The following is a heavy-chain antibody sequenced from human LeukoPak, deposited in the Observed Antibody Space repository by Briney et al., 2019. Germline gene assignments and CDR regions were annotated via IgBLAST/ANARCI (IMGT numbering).Heavy chain of an antibody. CDR1: GGSISSYY. J-gene: IGHJ5*02. V-gene: IGHV4-59*12. D-gene: IGHD6-19*01. CDR2: IYYSGTT. CDR3: ARKMYSSGSTRLNWFDP. Sequence: SETLSLTCTVSGGSISSYYWSWIRQPPGKGLEWIGYIYYSGTTNYNPSLKSRVTISVDTSKNQFSLKLSSVTAADTAVYYCARKMYSSGSTRLNWFDPWGQGTLVTVSS.